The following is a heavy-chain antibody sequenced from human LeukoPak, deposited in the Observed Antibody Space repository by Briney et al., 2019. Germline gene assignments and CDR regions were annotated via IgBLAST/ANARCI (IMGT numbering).Heavy chain of an antibody. J-gene: IGHJ4*02. Sequence: GGSLRLSCAASGFTFSDYYMSWIRQAPGKGLEWVSYISSSGSTIYYADSVKGRFTISRDNANNSVFLQMNNLRAEDSAIYYCARGARWAYYFDYWGQGSLVTVSS. CDR1: GFTFSDYY. CDR3: ARGARWAYYFDY. CDR2: ISSSGSTI. V-gene: IGHV3-11*01. D-gene: IGHD4-23*01.